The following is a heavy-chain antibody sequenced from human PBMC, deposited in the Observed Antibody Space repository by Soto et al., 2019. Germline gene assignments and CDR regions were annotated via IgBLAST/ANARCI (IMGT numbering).Heavy chain of an antibody. V-gene: IGHV4-59*12. CDR2: IYYSGST. CDR1: GGSISSYY. Sequence: PSETLSLTCTVSGGSISSYYWSWIRQPPGKGLEWIGYIYYSGSTYYNPSLKSRVTISVDTSKNQFSLKLSSVTAADTAVYYCAREPYYYDSSGHRTQGYFDYWGQGTLVTVSS. CDR3: AREPYYYDSSGHRTQGYFDY. J-gene: IGHJ4*02. D-gene: IGHD3-22*01.